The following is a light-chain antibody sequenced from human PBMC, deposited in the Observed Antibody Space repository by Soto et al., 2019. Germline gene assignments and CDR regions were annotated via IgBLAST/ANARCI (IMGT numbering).Light chain of an antibody. CDR3: SSYTSSNTWV. J-gene: IGLJ3*02. Sequence: QSVLTQPPSVSGSPGQSVTISCTGTSSDIGTYNGVSWYQQPPGTAPKLMISEVSNRPSWVPDRFSGSKSGNTASLTISGLQAEDEADYYCSSYTSSNTWVFGGGTKLTVL. V-gene: IGLV2-18*02. CDR1: SSDIGTYNG. CDR2: EVS.